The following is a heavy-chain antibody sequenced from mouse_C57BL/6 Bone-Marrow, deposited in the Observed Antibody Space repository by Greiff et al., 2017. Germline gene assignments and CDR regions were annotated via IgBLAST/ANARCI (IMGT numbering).Heavy chain of an antibody. Sequence: QVQLQQPGAELVMPGASVKLSCKASGYTFTSYWMHWVKQRPGQGLEWIGEIDPSDSYINYNQKFKGKSTLTVDKATWSAYMQLSSLTSEDVAVSYCASLYGSNFDVWGTGTTVTVSS. CDR1: GYTFTSYW. J-gene: IGHJ1*03. CDR2: IDPSDSYI. CDR3: ASLYGSNFDV. V-gene: IGHV1-69*01. D-gene: IGHD1-1*01.